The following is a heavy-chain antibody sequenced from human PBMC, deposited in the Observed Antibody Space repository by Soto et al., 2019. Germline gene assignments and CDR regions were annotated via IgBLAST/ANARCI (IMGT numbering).Heavy chain of an antibody. J-gene: IGHJ4*02. CDR1: GFTFSSYA. CDR2: ISGGGGST. Sequence: EVQLLESGGGLVQPGGSLRLSCAASGFTFSSYAMNWVLQAPGKGLEWVSAISGGGGSTFFADSVKGRFTISRDNSKNTLYLQMNSLRAEDTAVYFCAKSPAATFVVFDYWGQGTLVTVSS. CDR3: AKSPAATFVVFDY. D-gene: IGHD2-15*01. V-gene: IGHV3-23*01.